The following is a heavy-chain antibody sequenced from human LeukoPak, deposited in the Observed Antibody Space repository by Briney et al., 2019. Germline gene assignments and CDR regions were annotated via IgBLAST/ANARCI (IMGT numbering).Heavy chain of an antibody. Sequence: NPSETLSLTCTVSGGSISSYYWSWIRQPPGKGLEWIGYIYYSGSTNYNPSLKSRVTISVDTSKNQFSLKLSSVTAADTAVYYCARLERITMIVVDAFDIWGQGTMVTVSS. CDR3: ARLERITMIVVDAFDI. V-gene: IGHV4-59*08. CDR1: GGSISSYY. J-gene: IGHJ3*02. D-gene: IGHD3-22*01. CDR2: IYYSGST.